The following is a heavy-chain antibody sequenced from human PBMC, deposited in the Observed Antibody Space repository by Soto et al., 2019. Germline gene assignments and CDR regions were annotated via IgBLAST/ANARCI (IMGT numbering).Heavy chain of an antibody. CDR2: INPNSGGT. V-gene: IGHV1-2*02. J-gene: IGHJ6*02. CDR1: GYTFTGYY. CDR3: ARELGYCSSTSCYIIAAAGTELDV. Sequence: GASVKVSCKAPGYTFTGYYMHWVRQAPGQGLEWMGWINPNSGGTNYAQKFQGRVTMTRDTSISTAYMELSRLRSDDTAVYYCARELGYCSSTSCYIIAAAGTELDVWGQGTTVTVSS. D-gene: IGHD2-2*02.